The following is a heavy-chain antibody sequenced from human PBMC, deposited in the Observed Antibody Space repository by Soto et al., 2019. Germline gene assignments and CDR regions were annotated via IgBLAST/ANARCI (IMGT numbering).Heavy chain of an antibody. J-gene: IGHJ6*02. V-gene: IGHV5-51*01. CDR1: GYTFTDYW. CDR2: IYPGDSDT. D-gene: IGHD3-22*01. CDR3: ARQDSSGYFLRVGYYYGMDV. Sequence: GESLKISCKGSGYTFTDYWIGWVRQLPGKGLEWMGIIYPGDSDTRYSPSFQGQVTITADKSTSTAYLQWNTLKASDTAMYYCARQDSSGYFLRVGYYYGMDVWGQGTTVTVSS.